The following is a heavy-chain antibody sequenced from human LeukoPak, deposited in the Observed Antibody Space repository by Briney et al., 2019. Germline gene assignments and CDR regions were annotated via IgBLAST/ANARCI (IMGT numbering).Heavy chain of an antibody. CDR3: ARHSSWSEFDY. CDR1: CGSISSSSCY. V-gene: IGHV4-39*01. J-gene: IGHJ4*02. D-gene: IGHD6-13*01. CDR2: IYYSGST. Sequence: SETLSLTCTVSCGSISSSSCYWDWIRQPPGKGLEWIGSIYYSGSTYYNPSLKSRVTISVDTSKNQFSLKLSSVTAADTAVYYCARHSSWSEFDYWGQGTLVTVSS.